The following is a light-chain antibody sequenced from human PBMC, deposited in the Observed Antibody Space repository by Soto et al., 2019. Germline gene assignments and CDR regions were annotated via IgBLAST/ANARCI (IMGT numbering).Light chain of an antibody. Sequence: DVVLARSPRRLRVPLVRPASGSCRSCRSVAYRDGHPYLTWFQQRPSQSPRRLPFEASKRDSGVPARFSRSGSGNDFTLTINRLQAEDVGVYYCLQGSHWPLTFGRGTKVDIK. CDR3: LQGSHWPLT. CDR2: EAS. J-gene: IGKJ4*01. CDR1: RSVAYRDGHPY. V-gene: IGKV2-30*01.